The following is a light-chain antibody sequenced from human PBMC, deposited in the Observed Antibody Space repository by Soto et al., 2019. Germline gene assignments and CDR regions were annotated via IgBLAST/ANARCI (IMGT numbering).Light chain of an antibody. CDR2: GNS. V-gene: IGLV1-40*01. CDR3: QSYDSSLSGYVV. CDR1: SSNIGAGYD. Sequence: QSVLTQSPSVSGAPGQRVTISCTGSSSNIGAGYDVHWYQQLPGTAPKLLIYGNSNRPSGVPDRFSGSKSGTSASLAITGLQAEDEADYYCQSYDSSLSGYVVFAGGTKVTVL. J-gene: IGLJ2*01.